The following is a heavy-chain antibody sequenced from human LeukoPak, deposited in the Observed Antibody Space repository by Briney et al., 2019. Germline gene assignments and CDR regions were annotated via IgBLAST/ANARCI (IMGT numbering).Heavy chain of an antibody. J-gene: IGHJ2*01. CDR2: IYYSGST. CDR1: GGSISSSSYY. V-gene: IGHV4-39*01. CDR3: ASSEYSNSWYGRAYWYFDL. Sequence: PSETLSLTCTVSGGSISSSSYYWGWIRQPPGKGLEWIGSIYYSGSTYYNPSLKSRVTISVDTSKNQFSLKLSSVTAADTAVYYCASSEYSNSWYGRAYWYFDLWGRGTLVTVSS. D-gene: IGHD6-13*01.